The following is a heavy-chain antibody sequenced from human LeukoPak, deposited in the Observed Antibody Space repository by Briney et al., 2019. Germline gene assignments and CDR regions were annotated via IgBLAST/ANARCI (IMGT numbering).Heavy chain of an antibody. CDR2: ISGSGGST. CDR1: GFTFSSYA. D-gene: IGHD3-9*01. CDR3: ARGGYYDILTGSRDAFDI. J-gene: IGHJ3*02. V-gene: IGHV3-23*01. Sequence: GGSLRLSCAASGFTFSSYAMSWVRQAPGKGLEWVSAISGSGGSTYYADSVKGRFTISRDNSKNTLYLQMNSLRAEDTAVYYCARGGYYDILTGSRDAFDIWGQGTMVTVSS.